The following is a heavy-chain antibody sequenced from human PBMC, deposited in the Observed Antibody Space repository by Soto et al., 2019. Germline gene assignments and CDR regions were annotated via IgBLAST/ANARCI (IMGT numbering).Heavy chain of an antibody. Sequence: LXLACAVSAGSFTSNSWWTWVRQPPGQGLEWIGEIYRTGSTNYNPSLKSRVTISLDKSENQLSLKVTSLTAADTAVYYCASRDPGTSVDYWGQGTLVTVSS. CDR2: IYRTGST. CDR3: ASRDPGTSVDY. J-gene: IGHJ4*02. D-gene: IGHD1-7*01. CDR1: AGSFTSNSW. V-gene: IGHV4-4*02.